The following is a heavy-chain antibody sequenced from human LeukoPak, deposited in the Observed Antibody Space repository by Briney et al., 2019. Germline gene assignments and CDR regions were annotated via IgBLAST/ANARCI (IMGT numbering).Heavy chain of an antibody. CDR2: IYHSGST. V-gene: IGHV4-38-2*02. D-gene: IGHD6-19*01. J-gene: IGHJ5*02. CDR3: ARAHIAVPGTPGWFDP. CDR1: GYSISRGYY. Sequence: SETLSLTCTVSGYSISRGYYWGWIRQPPGKGLEEIGSIYHSGSTYYNPSLKSRVTISVDTSKNHFSLKLTSVTPADTALYYCARAHIAVPGTPGWFDPWGQGTLVTVSS.